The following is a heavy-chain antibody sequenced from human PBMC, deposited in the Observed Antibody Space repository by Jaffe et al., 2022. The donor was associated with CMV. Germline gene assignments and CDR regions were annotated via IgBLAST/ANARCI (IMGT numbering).Heavy chain of an antibody. CDR2: IYYSGST. D-gene: IGHD3-22*01. Sequence: QLQLQESGPGLVKPSETLSLTCTVSGGSISSSSYYWGWIRQPPGKGLEWIGSIYYSGSTYYNPSLKSRVTISVDTSKNQFSLKLSSVTAADTAVYYCARHRSYYYDSPSGDAFDIWGQGTMVTVSS. J-gene: IGHJ3*02. V-gene: IGHV4-39*01. CDR3: ARHRSYYYDSPSGDAFDI. CDR1: GGSISSSSYY.